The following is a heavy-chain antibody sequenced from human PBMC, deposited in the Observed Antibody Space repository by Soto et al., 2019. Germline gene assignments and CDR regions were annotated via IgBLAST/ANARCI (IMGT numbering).Heavy chain of an antibody. Sequence: QVQLVQSGAEVKKPGSSVKVSCKASGGTFSSYAISWVRQAPGQGLEWMGGIIPIFGTANYAQKFQGRVTITADESTSTAYRELSSLRSEDTAVYYCGSSVAKFYYYGRAVWGQGTTVTVSS. J-gene: IGHJ6*02. CDR3: GSSVAKFYYYGRAV. CDR1: GGTFSSYA. V-gene: IGHV1-69*12. D-gene: IGHD5-12*01. CDR2: IIPIFGTA.